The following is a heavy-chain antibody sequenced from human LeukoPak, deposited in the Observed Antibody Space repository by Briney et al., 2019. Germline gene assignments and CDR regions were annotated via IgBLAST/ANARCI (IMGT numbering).Heavy chain of an antibody. CDR3: ARGHSNSPFLY. D-gene: IGHD6-6*01. V-gene: IGHV1-46*01. CDR2: INPSGGST. Sequence: GASVKVSCKASGYTFTSYYLHWVRQAPGQGLEWMGIINPSGGSTSYAQKFQDRVTMTRDTPTSTVYVELSSLRSEDTAVYYCARGHSNSPFLYWGQGTLVTVSS. J-gene: IGHJ4*02. CDR1: GYTFTSYY.